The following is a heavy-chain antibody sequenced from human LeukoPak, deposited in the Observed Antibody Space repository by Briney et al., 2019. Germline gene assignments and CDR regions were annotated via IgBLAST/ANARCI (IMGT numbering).Heavy chain of an antibody. CDR1: GFTFSSYA. CDR2: ISGSGGST. V-gene: IGHV3-23*01. Sequence: PGGSLRLSCAASGFTFSSYAMSWGRQAPGKGLEWVSAISGSGGSTYYADSVKGRFTISRDNSKNTLYLQMNSLRAEDTAVYYCAKVDYYDSSGYYLGGDGMDVWGQGTTVTVSS. D-gene: IGHD3-22*01. CDR3: AKVDYYDSSGYYLGGDGMDV. J-gene: IGHJ6*02.